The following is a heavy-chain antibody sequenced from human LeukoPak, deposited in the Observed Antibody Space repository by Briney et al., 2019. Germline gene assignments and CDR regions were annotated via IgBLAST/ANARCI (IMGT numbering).Heavy chain of an antibody. CDR3: AGGWGEIPWYRGL. CDR1: GFTFSNYG. V-gene: IGHV3-30*03. D-gene: IGHD3-16*01. J-gene: IGHJ2*01. Sequence: GGSLRLSCAASGFTFSNYGMHWVCQAPGRGLGWVAVISYDGSNKYYADSVRGRFTISRDNSKNTLYLQISSLRPEDTAVYYCAGGWGEIPWYRGLWGRGTLVTVSS. CDR2: ISYDGSNK.